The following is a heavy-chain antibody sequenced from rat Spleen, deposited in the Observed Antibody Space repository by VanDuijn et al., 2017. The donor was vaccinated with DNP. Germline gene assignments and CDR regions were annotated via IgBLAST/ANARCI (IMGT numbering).Heavy chain of an antibody. D-gene: IGHD4-4*01. J-gene: IGHJ4*01. CDR1: GFTFNNYW. CDR2: IATSGGST. CDR3: VRVNSGFLYYALDA. V-gene: IGHV5-31*01. Sequence: EVQLVESGGDLVQPGRSLKLSCVASGFTFNNYWMTWIRQVPGKGLEWVASIATSGGSTYYPDSVKGRFTISSYDAKNTLYLQMNSLRSEDTATYYCVRVNSGFLYYALDAWGQGTSVTVSS.